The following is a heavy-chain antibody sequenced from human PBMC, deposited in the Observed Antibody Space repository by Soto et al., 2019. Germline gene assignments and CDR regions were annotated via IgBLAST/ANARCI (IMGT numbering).Heavy chain of an antibody. CDR3: ARGYSSGLRTDAFDI. V-gene: IGHV3-21*01. CDR2: ISSSSSYI. CDR1: GFSFSSYS. Sequence: EVQLVESGGGLVKPGGSLRLSCAASGFSFSSYSMNWVRQAPGKGLEWVSSISSSSSYIYYADSVKGRFTISRDNAKNSLYLQMNSLRAEDTAVYYCARGYSSGLRTDAFDIWGQGTRVTVSS. J-gene: IGHJ3*02. D-gene: IGHD6-19*01.